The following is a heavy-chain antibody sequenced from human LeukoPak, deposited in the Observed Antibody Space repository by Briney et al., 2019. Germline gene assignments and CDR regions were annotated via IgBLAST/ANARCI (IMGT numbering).Heavy chain of an antibody. CDR2: INPSGGST. Sequence: GASVKVSCKASGYTFTGYYMHWVRQAPGQGLEWMGIINPSGGSTSYTQKFQGRVTMTRDTSISTAYMELSRLRSDDTAVYYCARGKGRLQPFDYWGQGTLVTVSS. CDR1: GYTFTGYY. D-gene: IGHD4-11*01. V-gene: IGHV1-46*01. CDR3: ARGKGRLQPFDY. J-gene: IGHJ4*02.